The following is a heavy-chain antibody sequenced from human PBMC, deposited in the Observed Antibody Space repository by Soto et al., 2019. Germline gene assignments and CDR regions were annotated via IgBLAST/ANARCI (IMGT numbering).Heavy chain of an antibody. D-gene: IGHD2-2*01. V-gene: IGHV4-39*01. CDR1: GGSISSSSYY. Sequence: SETLSLTCTVSGGSISSSSYYWGWIRQPPGKGLEWIGSIYYSGSTYYNPSLKSRVTISVDTSKNQFSLKLSSVTAADTAVYYCARPSTNIVVVPAAMXPSYYYYYMDVWGKGTTVT. J-gene: IGHJ6*03. CDR2: IYYSGST. CDR3: ARPSTNIVVVPAAMXPSYYYYYMDV.